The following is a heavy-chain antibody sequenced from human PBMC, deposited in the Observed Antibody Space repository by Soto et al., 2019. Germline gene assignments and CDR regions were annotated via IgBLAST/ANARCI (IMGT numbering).Heavy chain of an antibody. CDR1: GFTFSSYA. CDR3: AKDCRGSGYYALDY. Sequence: GGSLRLSCAASGFTFSSYAMSWVRQAPGKGLEWVSAISGSGGSTYYADSVKGRFTISRDNSKNTLYLQMNSLRAEDTAVYYCAKDCRGSGYYALDYWGQGTLVTVSS. J-gene: IGHJ4*02. V-gene: IGHV3-23*01. CDR2: ISGSGGST. D-gene: IGHD3-3*01.